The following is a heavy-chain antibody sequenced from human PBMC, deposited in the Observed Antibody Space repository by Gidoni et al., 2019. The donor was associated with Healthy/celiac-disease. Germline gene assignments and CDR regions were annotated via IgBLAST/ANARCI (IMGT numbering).Heavy chain of an antibody. CDR1: GYSFNSYG. V-gene: IGHV1-18*01. J-gene: IGHJ6*02. CDR2: ISAYNGNT. D-gene: IGHD6-19*01. CDR3: ARDRIEQWLVYYYYYGMDV. Sequence: HVQLVPSVAEVKKPGASVKVSFDASGYSFNSYGISWVRQAPGQGLEWMGWISAYNGNTNYAQKHQGRVTMTTDTSTSTAYMELRSLRSDDTAGYYCARDRIEQWLVYYYYYGMDVWGQGTTVTVSS.